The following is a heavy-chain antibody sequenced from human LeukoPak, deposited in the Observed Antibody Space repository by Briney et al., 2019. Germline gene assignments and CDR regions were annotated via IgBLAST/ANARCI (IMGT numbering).Heavy chain of an antibody. CDR3: ARDRGYSGYDYYYYMDV. D-gene: IGHD5-12*01. J-gene: IGHJ6*03. CDR2: IYYSGTT. CDR1: GGSISSTYY. Sequence: SETLSLTCTVSGGSISSTYYWDWIRQPPGKGLEWIGSIYYSGTTYYNPSLKSRVTISVDTSKNQFSLKLSSVTAADTAVYYCARDRGYSGYDYYYYMDVWGKGTTVTVSS. V-gene: IGHV4-39*07.